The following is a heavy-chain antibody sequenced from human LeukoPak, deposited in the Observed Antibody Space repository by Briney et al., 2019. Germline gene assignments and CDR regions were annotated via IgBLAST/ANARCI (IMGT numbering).Heavy chain of an antibody. CDR3: ARYYCDTSGYYDAAPLDS. D-gene: IGHD3-22*01. CDR1: GFTFSTYA. CDR2: ISDNAYTT. V-gene: IGHV3-23*01. Sequence: PGGSLRLSCAASGFTFSTYAMSWVRQAPGKGLEWVSSISDNAYTTYYADSVRGRFTISRDNSKNTLYLQMIGLRAEDTAVYFCARYYCDTSGYYDAAPLDSWGQGTLVTVFS. J-gene: IGHJ4*02.